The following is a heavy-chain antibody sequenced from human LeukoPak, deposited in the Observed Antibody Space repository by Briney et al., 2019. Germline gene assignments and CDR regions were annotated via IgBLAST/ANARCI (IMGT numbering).Heavy chain of an antibody. Sequence: SETLSLTCAVSGYAIRTGYYWGWLRQPPGNELEWIGSIYHAGSTYYTPSLKSRVTISVDTSKNHFSLSLNSVTVADTAVYYCARYRYGGPADYWGPGTLITVSS. V-gene: IGHV4-38-2*01. D-gene: IGHD3-16*01. J-gene: IGHJ4*02. CDR2: IYHAGST. CDR1: GYAIRTGYY. CDR3: ARYRYGGPADY.